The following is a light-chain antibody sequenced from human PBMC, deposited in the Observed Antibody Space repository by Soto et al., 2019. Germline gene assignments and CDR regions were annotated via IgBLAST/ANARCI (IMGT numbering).Light chain of an antibody. CDR2: EGS. CDR3: CSYAGSSFYV. Sequence: QSVLTQPASVSGSTGQSITISCTGTSSDVGSYNLVSWYQQHPGKAPKLMIYEGSKRPSGVSNRFSGSKSGNTASLTISGLQAEDEADYYCCSYAGSSFYVFGNGTKVTVL. V-gene: IGLV2-23*01. J-gene: IGLJ1*01. CDR1: SSDVGSYNL.